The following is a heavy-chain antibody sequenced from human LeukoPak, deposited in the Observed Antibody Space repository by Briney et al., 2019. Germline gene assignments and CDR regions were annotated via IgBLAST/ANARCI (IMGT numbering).Heavy chain of an antibody. CDR2: IKSKTDGGTT. Sequence: PGGSLRLSCAASGFTFSNAWMSWVRQTPGKGLEWVGRIKSKTDGGTTDYVAPVKGRFTISRDDSKNTLYLEMNSLKTEDTAVYYCTTERLRYWGAVDYWGQGTLVTVSS. V-gene: IGHV3-15*01. CDR3: TTERLRYWGAVDY. J-gene: IGHJ4*02. CDR1: GFTFSNAW. D-gene: IGHD7-27*01.